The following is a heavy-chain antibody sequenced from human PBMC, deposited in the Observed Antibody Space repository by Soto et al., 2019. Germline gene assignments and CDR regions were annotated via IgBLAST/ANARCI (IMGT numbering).Heavy chain of an antibody. CDR3: ARDDPDWYYFDY. CDR1: GFTFSSYA. Sequence: LRLSCAASGFTFSSYAMHWVRQAPGKGLEWVAVISYDGSNKYYADSVKGRFTISRDNSKNTLYLQMNSLRAEDTAVYYCARDDPDWYYFDYWGQGTLVTVSS. V-gene: IGHV3-30-3*01. J-gene: IGHJ4*02. CDR2: ISYDGSNK. D-gene: IGHD3-9*01.